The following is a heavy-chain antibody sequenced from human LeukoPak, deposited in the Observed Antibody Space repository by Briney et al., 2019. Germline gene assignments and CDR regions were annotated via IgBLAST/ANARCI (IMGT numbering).Heavy chain of an antibody. V-gene: IGHV1-18*01. CDR3: ARDYDILTGYYTTFDY. D-gene: IGHD3-9*01. CDR2: ISAYNGNT. CDR1: GYSFTSYG. J-gene: IGHJ4*02. Sequence: ASVEVSCKASGYSFTSYGISWVRQAPGQGLEWMGWISAYNGNTNYAQKLQGRVTMTTDTSTSTAYMELRSLRSDDTAVYYCARDYDILTGYYTTFDYWGQGTLVTVSS.